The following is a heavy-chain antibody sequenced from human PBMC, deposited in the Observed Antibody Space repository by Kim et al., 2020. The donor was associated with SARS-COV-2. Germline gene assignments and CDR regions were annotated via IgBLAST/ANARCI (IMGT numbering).Heavy chain of an antibody. CDR1: GYTFTSYG. J-gene: IGHJ6*02. V-gene: IGHV1-18*01. D-gene: IGHD5-12*01. Sequence: ASVKVSCKASGYTFTSYGISWVRQAPGQGLEWMGWISAYNGNTNYAQKLQGRVTMTTDTSTSTAYMELRSLRSDDTAVYYCARVIVATIPLYYYGMDVWGQGTTVTVSS. CDR2: ISAYNGNT. CDR3: ARVIVATIPLYYYGMDV.